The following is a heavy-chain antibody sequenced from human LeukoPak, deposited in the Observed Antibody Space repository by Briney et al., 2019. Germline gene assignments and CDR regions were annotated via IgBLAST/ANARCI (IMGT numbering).Heavy chain of an antibody. CDR1: GASFSSGSFY. V-gene: IGHV4-39*01. CDR3: ARHSGSGSLSRPFDP. CDR2: IYYTGST. Sequence: PSDTLSLTCSVSGASFSSGSFYWGWLRQSPGKGLEWIATIYYTGSTYYDPSLKSRASISIDTSNNQFSLNVKSVSAADTAVYYCARHSGSGSLSRPFDPWGQGTLVTVTS. D-gene: IGHD3-10*01. J-gene: IGHJ5*02.